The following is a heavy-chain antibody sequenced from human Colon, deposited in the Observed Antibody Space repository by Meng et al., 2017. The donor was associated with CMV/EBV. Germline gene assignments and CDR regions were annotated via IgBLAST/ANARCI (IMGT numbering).Heavy chain of an antibody. CDR3: ATVSSGYYLYFQH. CDR1: GYTFTGYY. V-gene: IGHV1-2*02. D-gene: IGHD3-22*01. J-gene: IGHJ1*01. CDR2: INPNSGGT. Sequence: QVQLVQSGAEVKKPWASVKGSCKASGYTFTGYYMHWVRQAPGQGLEWMGWINPNSGGTNYAQKFQGRVTMTRDTSISTAYMELSRLRSDDTAVYYCATVSSGYYLYFQHWGQGTLVTVSS.